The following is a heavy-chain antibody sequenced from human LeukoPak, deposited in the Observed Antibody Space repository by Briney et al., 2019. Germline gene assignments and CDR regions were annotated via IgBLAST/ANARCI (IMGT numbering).Heavy chain of an antibody. D-gene: IGHD3-10*01. V-gene: IGHV3-48*02. J-gene: IGHJ6*03. CDR3: ARAHGSGSYYPYYYYYMDV. Sequence: PGGSLRPSCAASGFTFSSYSMNWVRQAPGKGLEWVSYISSSSSTIYYADSVKGRFTISRDNAKNSLYLQMNSLRDEDTAVYYCARAHGSGSYYPYYYYYMDVWGKGTTVTVSS. CDR1: GFTFSSYS. CDR2: ISSSSSTI.